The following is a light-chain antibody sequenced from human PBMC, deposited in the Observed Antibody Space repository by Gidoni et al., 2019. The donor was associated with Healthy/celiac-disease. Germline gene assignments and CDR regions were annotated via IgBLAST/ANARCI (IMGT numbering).Light chain of an antibody. J-gene: IGKJ2*01. V-gene: IGKV3-20*01. CDR1: HSVSSYY. CDR3: QQYGSSPYS. Sequence: EIVLTQSPGTLSLSPGVRATLSCWASHSVSSYYLAWYQQKPGQAPRLLIYGASSSATGFPERCSGSGSGTDFTLTISGLEPEDFAMFYCQQYGSSPYSFGQGTKLEIK. CDR2: GAS.